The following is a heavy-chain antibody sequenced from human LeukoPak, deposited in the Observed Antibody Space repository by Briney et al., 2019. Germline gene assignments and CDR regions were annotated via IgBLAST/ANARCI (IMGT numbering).Heavy chain of an antibody. CDR3: AKSFDY. CDR1: GFTFSSYG. J-gene: IGHJ4*02. CDR2: ISYDGSNK. V-gene: IGHV3-30*18. Sequence: PGRSLRLSCAASGFTFSSYGMHRVRQAPGKGLEWVAVISYDGSNKYYADSVKGRFTISRDNSKNTLYPQMNSLRAEDTAVYYCAKSFDYWGQGTLVTVSS.